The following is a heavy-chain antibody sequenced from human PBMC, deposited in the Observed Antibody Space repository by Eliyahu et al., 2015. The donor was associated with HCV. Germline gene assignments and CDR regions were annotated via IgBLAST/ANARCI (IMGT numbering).Heavy chain of an antibody. CDR1: GFTFSXXW. CDR2: IKSKTDGGTT. J-gene: IGHJ6*03. D-gene: IGHD3-10*01. V-gene: IGHV3-15*01. Sequence: EVQLVESGGGLVKXGGXLRLSCAAXGFTFSXXWRSWVRQAPGKGXEWIGRIKSKTDGGTTDYAAPVKGRFTISRDDSKSTLYLQMNSLKTEDTAVYYCTTGAPGGFDYYLDVWGQGTTVTVSS. CDR3: TTGAPGGFDYYLDV.